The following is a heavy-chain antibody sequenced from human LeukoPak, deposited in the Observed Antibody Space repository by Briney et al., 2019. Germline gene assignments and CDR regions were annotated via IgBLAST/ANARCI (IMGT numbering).Heavy chain of an antibody. CDR3: AGRADVYYYDSSAYSYFDL. Sequence: ASVKVSCKASGYTFTGYYMHWVRQAPGQGLEWMGWMNPNSGNTGYAQKFQGRVTMTRNTSISTAYMELTSLRSEDTAVYYCAGRADVYYYDSSAYSYFDLWGQGTLVTVSS. CDR1: GYTFTGYY. V-gene: IGHV1-8*02. CDR2: MNPNSGNT. J-gene: IGHJ4*02. D-gene: IGHD3-22*01.